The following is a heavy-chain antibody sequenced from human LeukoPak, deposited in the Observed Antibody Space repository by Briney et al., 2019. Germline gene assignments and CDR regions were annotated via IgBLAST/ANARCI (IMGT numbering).Heavy chain of an antibody. CDR1: GFTFDDYG. CDR3: ARGLYCSSTSCYDYYYYYMDV. J-gene: IGHJ6*03. CDR2: INWNGGST. Sequence: GGSLRLSCAASGFTFDDYGMSWVRQAPGKGLEWVSGINWNGGSTGYADSVKGRFTISRDNAKNSLYLQMNSLRAEDTALYYCARGLYCSSTSCYDYYYYYMDVWGKGTTVTASS. V-gene: IGHV3-20*04. D-gene: IGHD2-2*01.